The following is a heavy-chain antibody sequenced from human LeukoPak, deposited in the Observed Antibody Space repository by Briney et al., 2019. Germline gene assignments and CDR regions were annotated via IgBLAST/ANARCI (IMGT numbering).Heavy chain of an antibody. Sequence: GRSLRLSCAASGFTFSSYGMHWVRQAPGKGLEWVAVIWYDGSNKYYADSVKGRFTISRDNYKNTLYLQMNSRRAEDTAVYYCAREALRCGETVLYYFDYWGQGTLVTVSS. D-gene: IGHD3-10*01. CDR2: IWYDGSNK. CDR1: GFTFSSYG. V-gene: IGHV3-33*01. CDR3: AREALRCGETVLYYFDY. J-gene: IGHJ4*02.